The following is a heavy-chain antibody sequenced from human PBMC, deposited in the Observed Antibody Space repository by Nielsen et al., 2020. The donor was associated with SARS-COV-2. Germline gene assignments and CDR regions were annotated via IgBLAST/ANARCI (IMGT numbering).Heavy chain of an antibody. D-gene: IGHD6-13*01. V-gene: IGHV3-30-3*01. CDR3: ARDAGIAAAGTSFDY. Sequence: GGSLRLSCAASGFTFSSYAMHWVRQAPGKGLEWVAVISYDGSNKYYADSVKGRFTISRDNSKNTLYLQMNSLRAEDTAVYYCARDAGIAAAGTSFDYWGQGTLVTVSS. CDR1: GFTFSSYA. J-gene: IGHJ4*02. CDR2: ISYDGSNK.